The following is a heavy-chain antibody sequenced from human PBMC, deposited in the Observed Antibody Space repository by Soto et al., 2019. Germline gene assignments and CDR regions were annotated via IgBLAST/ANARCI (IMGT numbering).Heavy chain of an antibody. CDR2: INHSGST. V-gene: IGHV4-34*01. J-gene: IGHJ5*02. CDR3: ARGLRSRRLLIAAATWFDP. Sequence: QVQLQQWGAGLLKPSETLSLTCAVYGGSFSGYYWSWIRQPPGKGLEWIGEINHSGSTNYNPSLKSRVPISVDTSKNQFSLKLSSVTAADTAVYYCARGLRSRRLLIAAATWFDPWGQGTLVTVSS. D-gene: IGHD6-13*01. CDR1: GGSFSGYY.